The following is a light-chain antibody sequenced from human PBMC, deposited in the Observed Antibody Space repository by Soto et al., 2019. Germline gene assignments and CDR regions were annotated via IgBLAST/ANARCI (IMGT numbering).Light chain of an antibody. Sequence: DIQMTQSPSTLSASVGDRVNITCRASQSISSWLVWYQQKPGKAPKLLIYRASDLQTGVPSRFSGSGSGTEFTLTISSLQTDDIATYYCQQYSSYFFTFGPGTKVDVK. CDR2: RAS. J-gene: IGKJ3*01. CDR3: QQYSSYFFT. CDR1: QSISSW. V-gene: IGKV1-5*03.